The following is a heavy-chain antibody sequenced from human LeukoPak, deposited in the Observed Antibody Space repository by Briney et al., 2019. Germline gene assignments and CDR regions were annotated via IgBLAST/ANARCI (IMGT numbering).Heavy chain of an antibody. CDR3: ARGRTIVVVVAATLRFDY. CDR2: INHSGST. CDR1: GGSFSGYY. V-gene: IGHV4-34*01. Sequence: SETLSLTCAVYGGSFSGYYWSWVRQPPGKGLEWIGEINHSGSTNYNPSLKSRVTISVDTSKNQFSLKLSSVTAADTAVYYCARGRTIVVVVAATLRFDYWGQVTLVTVSS. J-gene: IGHJ4*02. D-gene: IGHD2-15*01.